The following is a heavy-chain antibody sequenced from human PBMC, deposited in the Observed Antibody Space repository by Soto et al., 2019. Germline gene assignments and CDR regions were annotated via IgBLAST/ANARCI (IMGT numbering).Heavy chain of an antibody. CDR3: ARVGRSARFLEWLLSAFDY. CDR1: GFTFDDYA. D-gene: IGHD3-3*01. J-gene: IGHJ4*02. CDR2: ISWNSGSI. V-gene: IGHV3-9*01. Sequence: PGWSLRLSCAASGFTFDDYAMHWVRQAPGKGLEWVSGISWNSGSIGYADSVKGRFTISRDNAKNSLYLQMNSLRAEDTALYYCARVGRSARFLEWLLSAFDYWGQGTLVTVSS.